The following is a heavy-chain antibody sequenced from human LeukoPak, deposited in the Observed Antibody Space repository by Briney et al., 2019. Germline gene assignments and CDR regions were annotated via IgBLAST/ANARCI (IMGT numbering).Heavy chain of an antibody. Sequence: GGSLRLSCAASGFTFSSYAMHWVRQAPGKGLEWVAVISYDGSNKYYADSVKGRFTISRDNSKNTLYLQMNSLRAEDTAVYYCAREANTAMLDYWGQGTLVTVSS. CDR3: AREANTAMLDY. D-gene: IGHD5-18*01. CDR1: GFTFSSYA. J-gene: IGHJ4*02. V-gene: IGHV3-30-3*01. CDR2: ISYDGSNK.